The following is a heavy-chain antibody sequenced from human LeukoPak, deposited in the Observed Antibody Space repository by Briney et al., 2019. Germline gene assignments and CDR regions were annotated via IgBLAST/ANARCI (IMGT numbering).Heavy chain of an antibody. Sequence: ASVKVSCKASGYTFPTYDINWVRQSPGQGLEWMGWMNPKTSKTGYAQKFQGRATMTRNTTTTTAYMELNSLTSEDTAVYFCERGKDFWSAIHEFYMDVWVQGTTVIVSS. CDR1: GYTFPTYD. V-gene: IGHV1-8*01. J-gene: IGHJ6*03. D-gene: IGHD3-3*01. CDR2: MNPKTSKT. CDR3: ERGKDFWSAIHEFYMDV.